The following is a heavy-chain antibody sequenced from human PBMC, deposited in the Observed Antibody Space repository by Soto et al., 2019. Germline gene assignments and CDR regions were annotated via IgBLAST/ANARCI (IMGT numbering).Heavy chain of an antibody. J-gene: IGHJ4*02. CDR2: IKPDGGET. CDR1: GVTFSRYW. Sequence: EVQLVESGGDLVQPGGSLRLSCAASGVTFSRYWMSWVRQAPGKGLEWVAAIKPDGGETDYVDSVKGRFVISRDNAKNSLYLQMSSLRAEDTAVYYCAREYYWGQGALVTVS. CDR3: AREYY. V-gene: IGHV3-7*01.